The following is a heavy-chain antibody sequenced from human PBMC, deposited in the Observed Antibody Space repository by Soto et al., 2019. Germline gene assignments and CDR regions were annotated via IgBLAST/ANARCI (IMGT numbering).Heavy chain of an antibody. J-gene: IGHJ3*02. CDR1: GGTFSSYT. Sequence: SVKVSCKASGGTFSSYTISWVRQAPGQGLEWMGRIIPILGIANYAQKFQGRVTITADKSTSTAYMELSSLRSEDTAVYYCALFVVVVAAEAFDIWGQGTMVTVSS. D-gene: IGHD2-15*01. CDR3: ALFVVVVAAEAFDI. V-gene: IGHV1-69*02. CDR2: IIPILGIA.